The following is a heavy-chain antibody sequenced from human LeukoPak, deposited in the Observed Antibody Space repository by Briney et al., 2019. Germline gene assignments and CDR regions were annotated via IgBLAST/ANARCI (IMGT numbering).Heavy chain of an antibody. J-gene: IGHJ4*02. V-gene: IGHV1-2*02. Sequence: ASVTVSCKASGYTFIDYYMHWVRQAPGQGLEWMGWINPHSGGTNYAQKFQGRVTMTRDTSVSTAYMEVASLRSDDTAVYYCARDAVIPAAIVPYFDYWGQGTLVTVSS. CDR1: GYTFIDYY. CDR3: ARDAVIPAAIVPYFDY. CDR2: INPHSGGT. D-gene: IGHD2-2*01.